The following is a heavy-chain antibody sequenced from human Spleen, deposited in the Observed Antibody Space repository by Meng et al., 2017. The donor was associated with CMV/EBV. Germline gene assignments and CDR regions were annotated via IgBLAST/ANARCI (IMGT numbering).Heavy chain of an antibody. CDR1: GFTFSSYA. CDR2: ISGSGGST. V-gene: IGHV3-23*01. Sequence: GGSLRLSCAASGFTFSSYAMSWVRQAPGKGLEWVSAISGSGGSTYYADSVKGRFTISRDNAKNSLYLQMNSLRVEDTAVYYCARVSGSSWLSFHFDHWGQGTLVTVSS. CDR3: ARVSGSSWLSFHFDH. D-gene: IGHD6-13*01. J-gene: IGHJ4*02.